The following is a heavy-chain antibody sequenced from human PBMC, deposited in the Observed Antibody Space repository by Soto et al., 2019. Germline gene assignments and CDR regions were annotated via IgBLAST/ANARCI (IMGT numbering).Heavy chain of an antibody. J-gene: IGHJ5*02. Sequence: QVQLVQSGAEVKKPGSSVKVSCKASGGTFSSYTISWVRQAPGQGLEWMGRIIPILGIANYAQKFQGRVTITADKATSTAYMELSSLRSEDTAVYYCARDEDSSSFDPWGQGTLVTVSS. CDR1: GGTFSSYT. CDR2: IIPILGIA. D-gene: IGHD6-13*01. CDR3: ARDEDSSSFDP. V-gene: IGHV1-69*08.